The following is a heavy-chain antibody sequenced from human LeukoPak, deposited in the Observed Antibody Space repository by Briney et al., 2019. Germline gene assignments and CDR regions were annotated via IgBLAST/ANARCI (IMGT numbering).Heavy chain of an antibody. D-gene: IGHD3-9*01. Sequence: PGGSLRLSLAAPWFTLYNYALNWVPPAPREGVEWGSAISGSGGSTYYADSVKGRFTISRDNSKNTLYLQMNSLRAEDTAVYYCARADFDWFYAFDIWGQGTMVTVSS. CDR2: ISGSGGST. J-gene: IGHJ3*02. CDR1: WFTLYNYA. CDR3: ARADFDWFYAFDI. V-gene: IGHV3-23*01.